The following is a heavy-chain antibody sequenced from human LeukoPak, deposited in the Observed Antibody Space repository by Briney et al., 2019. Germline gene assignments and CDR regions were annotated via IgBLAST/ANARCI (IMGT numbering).Heavy chain of an antibody. Sequence: ASVKVSCKASGYTFSTYDINWVRQATGQGLEWIGWMNPNSGNTGYAQKFQGRLNMTRNTSISTAYMELSSLRSEDTAVYYCARAPATRSSETGKKLDSWGQGTLVTVSS. D-gene: IGHD5-24*01. J-gene: IGHJ4*02. CDR1: GYTFSTYD. CDR2: MNPNSGNT. V-gene: IGHV1-8*01. CDR3: ARAPATRSSETGKKLDS.